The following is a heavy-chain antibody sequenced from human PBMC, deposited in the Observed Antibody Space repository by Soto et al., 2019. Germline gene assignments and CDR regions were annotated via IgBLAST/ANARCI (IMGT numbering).Heavy chain of an antibody. CDR3: ARAASMNHKNYYFDY. CDR2: MNPNSGNT. CDR1: GYNLSMYD. J-gene: IGHJ4*02. V-gene: IGHV1-8*01. D-gene: IGHD3-3*02. Sequence: PAEVSCTSSGYNLSMYDIICVRQATGQGLEWMGWMNPNSGNTGYAPKFQGRVTMTRNTSISTAYMELSSLGSEDTAVYYCARAASMNHKNYYFDYWGQGTLVTVS.